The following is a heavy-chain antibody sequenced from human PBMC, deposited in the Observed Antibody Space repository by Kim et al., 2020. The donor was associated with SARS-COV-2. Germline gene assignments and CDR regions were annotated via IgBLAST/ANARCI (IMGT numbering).Heavy chain of an antibody. CDR3: AKGWVAVDGHPQRVTWFDP. V-gene: IGHV3-23*01. D-gene: IGHD6-19*01. Sequence: GGSLRLSCAASGFTFSSCGMSWVRQAPGKGLEWVSGINEGGTITYYADSVNGRFIISRDNLKKTVFLQMNSLRVEDTAMYYCAKGWVAVDGHPQRVTWFDPWGKGTLVTGSS. J-gene: IGHJ5*02. CDR2: INEGGTIT. CDR1: GFTFSSCG.